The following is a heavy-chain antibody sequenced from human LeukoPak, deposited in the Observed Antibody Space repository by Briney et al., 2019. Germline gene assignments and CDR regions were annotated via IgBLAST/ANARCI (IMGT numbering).Heavy chain of an antibody. J-gene: IGHJ4*02. V-gene: IGHV4-38-2*02. CDR3: ARSGSSGYSSFDY. Sequence: SETLSLTCTVSGYSISSGYYWGWIRQPPGKGLEWIGSIYHSGSTYYNPSLKSRVTISVDTSENQFSLKLSSVTAADTAVYYCARSGSSGYSSFDYWGQGTLVTVSS. D-gene: IGHD3-22*01. CDR1: GYSISSGYY. CDR2: IYHSGST.